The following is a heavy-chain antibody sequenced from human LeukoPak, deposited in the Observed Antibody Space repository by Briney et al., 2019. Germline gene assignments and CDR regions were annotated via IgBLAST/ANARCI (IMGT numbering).Heavy chain of an antibody. V-gene: IGHV3-11*04. Sequence: PGGSLRLSCAASGFTFSNYYMNWIRQAPGKGLEWGSYISNSGSTIYYAESVKGRFTISRGNAKNSLYLQRNSLRADDTAVYYCARGYDWVLDYWGQGTLVTVSS. D-gene: IGHD3-16*01. CDR1: GFTFSNYY. CDR3: ARGYDWVLDY. CDR2: ISNSGSTI. J-gene: IGHJ4*02.